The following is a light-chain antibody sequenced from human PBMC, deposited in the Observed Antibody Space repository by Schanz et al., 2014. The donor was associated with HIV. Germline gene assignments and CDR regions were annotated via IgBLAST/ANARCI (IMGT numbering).Light chain of an antibody. J-gene: IGKJ2*01. Sequence: DIPMTQSPSTLSPSVGDRVTITCRASQNINRWLAWYQQKPGKAPKLLIYQASYLETGVPSRFSGSGSGTEFTLTISRLQPDDLGTYYCQQYNNRSPFTFGPGTRLEI. CDR1: QNINRW. V-gene: IGKV1-5*03. CDR2: QAS. CDR3: QQYNNRSPFT.